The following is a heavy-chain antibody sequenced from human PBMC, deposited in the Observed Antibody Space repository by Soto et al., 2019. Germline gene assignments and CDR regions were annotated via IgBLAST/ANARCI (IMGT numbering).Heavy chain of an antibody. J-gene: IGHJ6*02. CDR2: ISYEGSNQ. V-gene: IGHV3-30*04. CDR1: GFTLRRYA. Sequence: QVQLVESGGGVVQPGRSLRLSCAASGFTLRRYAMHWVRQAPGKGLEWVAVISYEGSNQYYADSVKGRFTLTRDNSKKTVDLQMNSLRADDTAVYYCARSASYYGIDVWGQGTTVTVSS. CDR3: ARSASYYGIDV.